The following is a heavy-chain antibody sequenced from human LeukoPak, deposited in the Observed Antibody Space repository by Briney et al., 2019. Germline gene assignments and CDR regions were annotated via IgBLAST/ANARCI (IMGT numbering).Heavy chain of an antibody. CDR2: IYYSGST. V-gene: IGHV4-31*03. CDR1: GGSISSGGYY. Sequence: KASETLSLTCTVSGGSISSGGYYWSWIRQHPGKGLEWIGYIYYSGSTYYNPSLKSRVTISVDTSKNQFSLKLSSVTAADTAVYYCARGGVGSNTFDYWGQGTLVTASS. CDR3: ARGGVGSNTFDY. D-gene: IGHD1-26*01. J-gene: IGHJ4*02.